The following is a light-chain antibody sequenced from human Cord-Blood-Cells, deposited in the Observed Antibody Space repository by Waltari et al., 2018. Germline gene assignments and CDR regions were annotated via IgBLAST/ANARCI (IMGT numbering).Light chain of an antibody. J-gene: IGLJ2*01. CDR1: SSDVGSYNT. CDR2: EGS. CDR3: CSYAGSSTV. Sequence: QSALTQPASVSGSPGQSITISCTGTSSDVGSYNTVSWYQQHPGKAPKRMIYEGSKRPAGVSNRFSGSKSGNTASPTISGLEAEDEADYYCCSYAGSSTVFGGGTKLTVL. V-gene: IGLV2-23*01.